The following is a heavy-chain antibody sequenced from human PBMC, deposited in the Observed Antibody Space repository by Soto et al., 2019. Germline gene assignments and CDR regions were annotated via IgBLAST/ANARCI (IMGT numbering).Heavy chain of an antibody. D-gene: IGHD3-10*01. CDR3: ARVPRYTSDVVQVPAVIFDDWFVP. V-gene: IGHV1-3*04. Sequence: QVQLVQSGAEVKKPGASVKLSCETSGYTFNRYAVQWVRQAPGQTFEWLGWIHTGDGDTKYSQKIRNRLTITRDTSTHTVNMQLTNLRSEDTAMYYFARVPRYTSDVVQVPAVIFDDWFVPWGQGTLVTVSS. CDR1: GYTFNRYA. CDR2: IHTGDGDT. J-gene: IGHJ5*02.